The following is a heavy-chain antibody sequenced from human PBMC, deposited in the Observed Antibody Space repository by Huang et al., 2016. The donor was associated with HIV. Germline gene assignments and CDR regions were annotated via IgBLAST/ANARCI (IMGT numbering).Heavy chain of an antibody. Sequence: QVQLHQWGAGLLKPSETLSLTCAVYGGSFSGYYWGWVRQPPGKGLGWIGEIPHSGSTNYNPSLKSRVTISEETSKNQFSLKLSSVTAADTAVYYCARAPHYGSGSYYYWGQGTLVTVSS. CDR3: ARAPHYGSGSYYY. V-gene: IGHV4-34*01. D-gene: IGHD3-10*01. J-gene: IGHJ4*02. CDR2: IPHSGST. CDR1: GGSFSGYY.